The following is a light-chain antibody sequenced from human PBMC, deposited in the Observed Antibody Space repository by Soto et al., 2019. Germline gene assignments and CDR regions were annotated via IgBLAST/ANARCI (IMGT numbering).Light chain of an antibody. CDR3: RQYGSSPSYT. CDR2: GAS. V-gene: IGKV3-20*01. Sequence: EIVLTQSPGTLSLSPGERATLSCRASQSVSSSSYLAWYQQKPGQAPRLLIYGASSTATGIPDRFSGSGSATDFTPTISRLEPEDFAVYYCRQYGSSPSYTFGQGTKLEIK. CDR1: QSVSSSSY. J-gene: IGKJ2*01.